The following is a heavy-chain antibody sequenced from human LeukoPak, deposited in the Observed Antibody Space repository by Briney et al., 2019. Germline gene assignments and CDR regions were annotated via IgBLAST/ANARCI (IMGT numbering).Heavy chain of an antibody. D-gene: IGHD5/OR15-5a*01. J-gene: IGHJ4*02. CDR3: AKGGLRVTDY. CDR2: VNNDGSST. Sequence: GGSLRLSCAASEFIFSNYWMHWVRQAPGKGLVWVSRVNNDGSSTTYADSVKGRFTISRDNAKNTLYLQMNSLRAEDTAVYYCAKGGLRVTDYWGQGTLVTVSS. V-gene: IGHV3-74*03. CDR1: EFIFSNYW.